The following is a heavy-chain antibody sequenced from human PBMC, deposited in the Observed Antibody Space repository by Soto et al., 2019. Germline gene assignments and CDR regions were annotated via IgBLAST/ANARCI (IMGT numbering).Heavy chain of an antibody. Sequence: SETLSLTCAVYGGSFSGYYWSWIRQPPGKGLEWIGEINHSGSTNYNPSLKSRVTISVDTSKNQFSLKLSSVTAADTAVYYCAREFPVGKIFGVVYYYYMDVWGKGTTVTVSS. CDR2: INHSGST. CDR3: AREFPVGKIFGVVYYYYMDV. V-gene: IGHV4-34*01. CDR1: GGSFSGYY. J-gene: IGHJ6*03. D-gene: IGHD3-3*01.